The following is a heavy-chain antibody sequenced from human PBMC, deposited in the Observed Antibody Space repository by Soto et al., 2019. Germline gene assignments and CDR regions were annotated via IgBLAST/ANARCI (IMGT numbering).Heavy chain of an antibody. D-gene: IGHD4-17*01. CDR1: GGSISSGGYY. J-gene: IGHJ6*02. CDR3: ARANYGDYESDYYYGMDV. V-gene: IGHV4-31*03. CDR2: IYYSGST. Sequence: KTSETLSLTCTVSGGSISSGGYYWSWIRQHPGKGLEWIGYIYYSGSTYYNPSLKSRVTISVDTSKNQFSLKLSSVTAADTAVYYCARANYGDYESDYYYGMDVWGQGTTVTVSS.